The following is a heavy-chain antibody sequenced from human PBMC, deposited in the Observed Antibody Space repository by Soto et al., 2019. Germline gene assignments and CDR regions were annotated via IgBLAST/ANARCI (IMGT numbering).Heavy chain of an antibody. V-gene: IGHV1-18*01. Sequence: GASLKVSGKASVYTFTSYGISWCGRAPGQGLKWMGWISAYNGNTNYAQKLQGRVTMTTDTSTSTAYMELRSLRSDDTAVYYCATYLPSGYCSGGSCYVFSYWGQGTLVTVSS. CDR3: ATYLPSGYCSGGSCYVFSY. J-gene: IGHJ4*02. CDR1: VYTFTSYG. D-gene: IGHD2-15*01. CDR2: ISAYNGNT.